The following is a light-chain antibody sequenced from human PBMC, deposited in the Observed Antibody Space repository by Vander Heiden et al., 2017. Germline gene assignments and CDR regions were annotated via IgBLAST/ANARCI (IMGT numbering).Light chain of an antibody. J-gene: IGKJ2*01. CDR3: QQRSNWPPMYT. V-gene: IGKV3-11*01. Sequence: EIVLTQSPATLSVSAGYSSTLAGRALQSVSIYLSWYLQNPGQAPRLLIYYASYRATGIPARFSCSGSGTDFTLTISFLGSEDFAVYYFQQRSNWPPMYTFGQLTKLECK. CDR2: YAS. CDR1: QSVSIY.